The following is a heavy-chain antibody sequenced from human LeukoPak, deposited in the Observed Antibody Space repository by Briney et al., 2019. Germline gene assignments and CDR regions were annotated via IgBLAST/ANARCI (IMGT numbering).Heavy chain of an antibody. CDR3: ARRKYCSSTSCPLSYCMDV. Sequence: SETPSLTCAVYGGSFSGYYWSWIRQPPGKGLEWIGEINHSGSTNYNPSLKSRVTISVDTSKNQFSLKLSSVTAADTAVYYCARRKYCSSTSCPLSYCMDVWGKGTTVTVSS. V-gene: IGHV4-34*01. CDR2: INHSGST. J-gene: IGHJ6*03. CDR1: GGSFSGYY. D-gene: IGHD2-2*01.